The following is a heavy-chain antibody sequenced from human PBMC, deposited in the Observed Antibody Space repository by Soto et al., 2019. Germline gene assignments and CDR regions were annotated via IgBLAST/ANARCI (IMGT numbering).Heavy chain of an antibody. CDR3: AKDVFPRGVGGSSVFDY. V-gene: IGHV3-23*01. D-gene: IGHD2-15*01. J-gene: IGHJ4*02. CDR1: GFTFSSYA. Sequence: EVQLLESGGGLVQPGGSLRLSCAASGFTFSSYAMSWVRQAPGKGLEWVSAISGSGGSTYYADSVKGRFTISRDNSKNTLYLQMNSLRAEDTAVYYCAKDVFPRGVGGSSVFDYLGQGTLVTVSS. CDR2: ISGSGGST.